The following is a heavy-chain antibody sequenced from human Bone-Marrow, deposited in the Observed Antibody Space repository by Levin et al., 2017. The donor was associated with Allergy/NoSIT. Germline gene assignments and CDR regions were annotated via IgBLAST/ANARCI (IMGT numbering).Heavy chain of an antibody. CDR2: IIPIFGTA. CDR3: ARDLRPRVNCSSTSCLINYYYDGMDV. J-gene: IGHJ6*02. CDR1: GGTFSSYA. V-gene: IGHV1-69*13. D-gene: IGHD2-2*01. Sequence: GASVKVSCKASGGTFSSYAISWVRQAPGQGLEWMGGIIPIFGTANYAQKFQGRVTITADESTSTAYMELSSLRSEDTAVYYCARDLRPRVNCSSTSCLINYYYDGMDVWGQGTTVTVSS.